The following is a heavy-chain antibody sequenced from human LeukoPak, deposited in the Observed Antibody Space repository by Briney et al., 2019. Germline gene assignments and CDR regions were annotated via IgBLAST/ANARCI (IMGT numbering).Heavy chain of an antibody. V-gene: IGHV4-34*01. J-gene: IGHJ5*02. Sequence: SETLSLTCAVYGGSFSGYYWSWIRQPPGKGLEWIGEINYSGSTNYNPSLKSRVTISVDTSKNQFSLKLSSVTAADTAVYYCARGRITMVRGPLGPWFDPWGQGTLVTVSS. D-gene: IGHD3-10*01. CDR1: GGSFSGYY. CDR2: INYSGST. CDR3: ARGRITMVRGPLGPWFDP.